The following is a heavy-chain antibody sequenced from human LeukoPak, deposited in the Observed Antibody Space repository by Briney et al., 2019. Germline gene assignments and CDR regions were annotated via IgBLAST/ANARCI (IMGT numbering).Heavy chain of an antibody. D-gene: IGHD3-22*01. J-gene: IGHJ4*02. CDR2: ISSSSSYI. CDR1: GFTFSTYS. CDR3: ARAPTYYYDSSGYYHDY. Sequence: GGSLRLSCAASGFTFSTYSMNRVRQAPGKGLEWVSSISSSSSYINYADSVKGRFTISRDNAKNSLSLQMNSLRVEDTAVYYCARAPTYYYDSSGYYHDYWGQGTLVTVSS. V-gene: IGHV3-21*01.